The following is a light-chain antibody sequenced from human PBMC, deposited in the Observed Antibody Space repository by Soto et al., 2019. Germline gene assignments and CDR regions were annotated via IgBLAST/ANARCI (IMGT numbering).Light chain of an antibody. V-gene: IGKV1-5*01. CDR3: QQYHSYWT. CDR1: QNIRSR. J-gene: IGKJ1*01. Sequence: DFQMTQSPSTLSASVGERVTITCRASQNIRSRLAWFQQKPGKAPKLLIYDASSLESGVPQRFSGSGSGTEFTLTISSLEPDDFAAYYCQQYHSYWTFGQGTKVE. CDR2: DAS.